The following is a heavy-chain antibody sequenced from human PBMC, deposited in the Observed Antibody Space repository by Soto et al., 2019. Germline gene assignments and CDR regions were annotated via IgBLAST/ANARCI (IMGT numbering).Heavy chain of an antibody. CDR1: GYSFTTYG. V-gene: IGHV1-18*01. CDR2: ISGYNGNT. CDR3: AREGPAPYSYYGMDV. J-gene: IGHJ6*02. Sequence: QVQLVQSRGEVKKPGASVKVSCKTSGYSFTTYGISWVRQAPGQGLEWMGWISGYNGNTNYAQKLQGRVTMTTDTYTSTAYMELRSLRSDDTAVYYCAREGPAPYSYYGMDVWGQGSTVTVSS.